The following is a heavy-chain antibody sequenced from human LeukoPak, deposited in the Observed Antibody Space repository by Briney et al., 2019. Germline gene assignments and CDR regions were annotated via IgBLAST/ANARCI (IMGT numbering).Heavy chain of an antibody. V-gene: IGHV1-2*06. CDR2: INPNSGGT. J-gene: IGHJ5*02. CDR1: GYTFTGYY. Sequence: ASVKVSCKACGYTFTGYYMHWVRQAPGQGLEWMGRINPNSGGTNYAQKFQGRVTMTRDTSISTAYMELSRLRSDDTAVYYCARGYCSGGSCYSGWFDPWGQGTLVTLSS. D-gene: IGHD2-15*01. CDR3: ARGYCSGGSCYSGWFDP.